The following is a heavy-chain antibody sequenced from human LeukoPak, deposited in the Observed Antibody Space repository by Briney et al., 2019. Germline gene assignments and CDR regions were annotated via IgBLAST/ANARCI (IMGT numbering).Heavy chain of an antibody. Sequence: GGSLRLSCAASGFSFNNAWMIWVRQAPGKGLEWVGRLKSKTDGGTADYAAPVKDRFTISRDDSKSTLYLQMNSLRAEDTAVYYCAKLIAEVQIVGAGGGVFHYWGQGTLVTVSS. CDR2: LKSKTDGGTA. J-gene: IGHJ4*02. CDR1: GFSFNNAW. D-gene: IGHD1-26*01. V-gene: IGHV3-15*07. CDR3: AKLIAEVQIVGAGGGVFHY.